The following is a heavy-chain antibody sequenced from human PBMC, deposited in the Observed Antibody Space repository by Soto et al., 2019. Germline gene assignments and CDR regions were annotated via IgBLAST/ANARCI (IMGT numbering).Heavy chain of an antibody. CDR1: IGSITSANW. CDR3: GAHAGATYGPLDY. Sequence: TLSLTCAVSIGSITSANWWTWVRQPPGKELEWLGEIYHTGSTNYNPSLKNRVTISVDKSKNQFSLRLFSVTAADTAVYYCGAHAGATYGPLDYWGRGTLVTVSS. J-gene: IGHJ4*02. V-gene: IGHV4-4*02. CDR2: IYHTGST. D-gene: IGHD4-17*01.